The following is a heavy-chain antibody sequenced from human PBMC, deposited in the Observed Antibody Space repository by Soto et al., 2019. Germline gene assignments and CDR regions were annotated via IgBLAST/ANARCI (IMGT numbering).Heavy chain of an antibody. D-gene: IGHD6-13*01. J-gene: IGHJ6*02. Sequence: SETLSLTCAVSGFSISNNNWWTCVRQPPGQGLEWVGDIYHTGITNYSPSLKSRVTISVDKSKNQFSLKLTSVTAADTAVYYCARFSSSGLYYYVVMDVWGQGTTVTVSS. CDR1: GFSISNNNW. CDR2: IYHTGIT. V-gene: IGHV4-4*02. CDR3: ARFSSSGLYYYVVMDV.